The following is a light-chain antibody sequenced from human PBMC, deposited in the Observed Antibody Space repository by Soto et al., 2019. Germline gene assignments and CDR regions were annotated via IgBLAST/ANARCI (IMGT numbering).Light chain of an antibody. CDR2: WAS. V-gene: IGKV4-1*01. Sequence: DIVMTQSPDSLAVSLGERATINCKSIQTVLHGSNYLAWYQQKLGHPPKLLIYWASTRESGVPDRFSGSGSGTDLTLTINTLQAEDVAVYYCQQYYTNPVTFGQGTKVEIK. J-gene: IGKJ1*01. CDR1: QTVLHGSNY. CDR3: QQYYTNPVT.